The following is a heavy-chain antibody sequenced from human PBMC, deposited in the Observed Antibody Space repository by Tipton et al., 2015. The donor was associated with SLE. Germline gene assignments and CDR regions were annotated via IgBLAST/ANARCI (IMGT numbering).Heavy chain of an antibody. J-gene: IGHJ5*02. Sequence: LRLSCTVSGGSISSYYWSWIRQPPGKGLEWIGNIYYSGSTNYNPSLKSRVTISVDTSKNQFSLKLSAVTAADTAVYYCARDVGPGWFDPWGQGTPVTVSS. CDR1: GGSISSYY. CDR3: ARDVGPGWFDP. V-gene: IGHV4-59*01. D-gene: IGHD1-26*01. CDR2: IYYSGST.